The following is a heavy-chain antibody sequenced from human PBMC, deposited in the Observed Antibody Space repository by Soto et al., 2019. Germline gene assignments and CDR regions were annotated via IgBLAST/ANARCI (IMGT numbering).Heavy chain of an antibody. Sequence: QVQLVQSGAEEKKPGASVKVSCKASGYTFTGYAMHWVRQAPGQRLEWMGWINDDNGNTKYSQKFQGRVTITRDTSASTAYMELSSMSSEDTAVYYCARAVAVAADFDYWGQGTLVTVSS. CDR1: GYTFTGYA. CDR2: INDDNGNT. J-gene: IGHJ4*02. V-gene: IGHV1-3*05. CDR3: ARAVAVAADFDY. D-gene: IGHD6-19*01.